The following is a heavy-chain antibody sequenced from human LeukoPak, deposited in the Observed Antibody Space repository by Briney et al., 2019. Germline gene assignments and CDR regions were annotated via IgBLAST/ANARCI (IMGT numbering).Heavy chain of an antibody. CDR1: GFTFSSYE. V-gene: IGHV3-48*03. J-gene: IGHJ3*02. D-gene: IGHD1-26*01. CDR2: ISSSGSTI. Sequence: PGGSLRLSCAASGFTFSSYEMNWIRQAPGKGLEWVAYISSSGSTIYYAGSVRGRFTISRDNAKNALYLDMNSLRAEDTAVYYCAGGSGSLPDAFDIWGQGTMVTVSS. CDR3: AGGSGSLPDAFDI.